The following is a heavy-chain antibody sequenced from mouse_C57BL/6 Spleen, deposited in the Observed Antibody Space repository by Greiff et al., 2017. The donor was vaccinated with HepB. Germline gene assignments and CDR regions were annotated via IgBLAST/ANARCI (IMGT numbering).Heavy chain of an antibody. J-gene: IGHJ2*01. Sequence: QVQLQQPGAELVKPGASVKLSCKASGYTFTSYWMHWVKQRPGRGLERIGRIDPNSGGTKYNEKFKSKATLTVDKPSSTAYMQLSSLTSEDSAVYYCARFGDYGDYFDYWGQGTTLTVSS. CDR3: ARFGDYGDYFDY. D-gene: IGHD2-4*01. CDR1: GYTFTSYW. V-gene: IGHV1-72*01. CDR2: IDPNSGGT.